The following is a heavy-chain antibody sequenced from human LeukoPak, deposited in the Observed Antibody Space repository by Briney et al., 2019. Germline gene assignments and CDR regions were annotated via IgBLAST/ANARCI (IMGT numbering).Heavy chain of an antibody. Sequence: SETLSLTCTVSGGSISSYYWSWIRQPPGKGLEWIGEINHSGSTNYNPSLKSRVTISVDTSKNQFSLKQSSVTAADTAVYYCARHRTYYYDSSGYYYFDYWGQGTLVTVSS. CDR2: INHSGST. CDR1: GGSISSYY. CDR3: ARHRTYYYDSSGYYYFDY. V-gene: IGHV4-34*01. D-gene: IGHD3-22*01. J-gene: IGHJ4*02.